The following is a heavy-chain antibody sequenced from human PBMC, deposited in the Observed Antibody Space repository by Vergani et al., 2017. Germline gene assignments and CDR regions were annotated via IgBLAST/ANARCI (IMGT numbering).Heavy chain of an antibody. CDR3: AKGSSGWYYFDY. V-gene: IGHV3-30*18. CDR2: ISYDGGNK. Sequence: QVQLVESGGGVVQPGRSLRLSCAASGFTFSSYGMHWVRQAPGKGLEWVAVISYDGGNKFYADSVKGRFTISRDNSKNTLYLQMNSLRAEDTAVYYCAKGSSGWYYFDYWGQGTLVTVSS. D-gene: IGHD6-19*01. J-gene: IGHJ4*02. CDR1: GFTFSSYG.